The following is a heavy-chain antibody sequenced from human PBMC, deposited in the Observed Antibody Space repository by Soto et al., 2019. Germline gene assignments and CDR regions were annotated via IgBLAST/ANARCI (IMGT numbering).Heavy chain of an antibody. D-gene: IGHD2-2*02. Sequence: GASVKVSCKASGYTFTSYGISWVRQAPGQGLEWMGWISAYNGNTNYAQKLQGRVTMTTDTSTSTAYMELRSLRSDDTAVYYCARDDEGYCSSTSCYTGRYNWFDPWGQGTLVTVSS. CDR1: GYTFTSYG. V-gene: IGHV1-18*04. J-gene: IGHJ5*02. CDR2: ISAYNGNT. CDR3: ARDDEGYCSSTSCYTGRYNWFDP.